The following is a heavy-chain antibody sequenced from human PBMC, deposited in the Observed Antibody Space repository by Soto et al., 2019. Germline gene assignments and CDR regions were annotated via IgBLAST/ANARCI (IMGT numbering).Heavy chain of an antibody. D-gene: IGHD2-15*01. Sequence: EVQLVQSGAEAKEPGESLKISCKLSGHSFTSYWIAWVRQMPGKGLEWIGIVYPGDSDTRYSPSFRGQVSISADKSISTAYLHWNSLRASDTAMYYCALVLSTGGSCYHCIDSWGQGTLVTVSS. CDR2: VYPGDSDT. CDR3: ALVLSTGGSCYHCIDS. J-gene: IGHJ4*02. CDR1: GHSFTSYW. V-gene: IGHV5-51*01.